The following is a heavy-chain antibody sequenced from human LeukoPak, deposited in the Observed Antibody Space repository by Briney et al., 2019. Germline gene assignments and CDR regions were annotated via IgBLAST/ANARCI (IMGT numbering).Heavy chain of an antibody. CDR3: ARYGELQGLYFDY. V-gene: IGHV4-59*01. J-gene: IGHJ4*02. Sequence: SETLSLTCIVSGGSISSYYWSWIRQPPGKGLEWIGYIYYSGSTNYNPSLKSRVTISVDTSKNQFSLKLSSVTAADTAVYYCARYGELQGLYFDYWGQGTLVTVSS. CDR1: GGSISSYY. CDR2: IYYSGST. D-gene: IGHD1-26*01.